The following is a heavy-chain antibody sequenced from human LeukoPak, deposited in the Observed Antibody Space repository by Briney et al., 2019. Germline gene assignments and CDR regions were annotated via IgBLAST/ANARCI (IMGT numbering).Heavy chain of an antibody. CDR2: IYATGST. V-gene: IGHV4-61*02. Sequence: SQTLSLTCTVSGDSISNANHYWSWIRQPAGKGLEWIGRIYATGSTNYNPSLKSRVTISADMSKNQFSLKLSSVTAADTAVYYCARDRPSNSLTLRYWGQGTLVTVSS. CDR1: GDSISNANHY. D-gene: IGHD4/OR15-4a*01. J-gene: IGHJ4*02. CDR3: ARDRPSNSLTLRY.